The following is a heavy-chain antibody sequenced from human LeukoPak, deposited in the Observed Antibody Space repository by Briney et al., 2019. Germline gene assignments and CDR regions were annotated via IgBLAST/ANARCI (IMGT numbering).Heavy chain of an antibody. V-gene: IGHV3-7*03. CDR2: IKQDGSEI. J-gene: IGHJ4*02. CDR3: AKGMARYYDSSGYLPYYFDY. CDR1: GFSFSSYW. D-gene: IGHD3-22*01. Sequence: GGSLRLSCVASGFSFSSYWMSWVRQAPGKGLEWVANIKQDGSEIYYVDSVKGRFTISRDNAKNSLYLQMNSLRAEDTAVYYCAKGMARYYDSSGYLPYYFDYWGQGTLVTVSS.